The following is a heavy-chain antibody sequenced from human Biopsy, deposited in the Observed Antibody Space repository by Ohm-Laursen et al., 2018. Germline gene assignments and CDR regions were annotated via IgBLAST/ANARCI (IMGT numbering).Heavy chain of an antibody. CDR2: IWYDGSDQ. CDR3: AKDRYNYTPIGGFSMDV. CDR1: GFIFKSYG. Sequence: GSLRLSCSASGFIFKSYGMHWVRQAPGKGLEWVALIWYDGSDQYYADSVKGRFTISRDNSRDTLYLQMSSLRAEDTAVYYCAKDRYNYTPIGGFSMDVWGQGTTVTVSS. D-gene: IGHD5-18*01. J-gene: IGHJ6*02. V-gene: IGHV3-30*02.